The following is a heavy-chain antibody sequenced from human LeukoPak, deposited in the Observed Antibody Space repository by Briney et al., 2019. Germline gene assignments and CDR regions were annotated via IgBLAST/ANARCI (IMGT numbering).Heavy chain of an antibody. CDR2: VSGGGTST. D-gene: IGHD6-13*01. CDR1: GFPFTSYA. CDR3: AKGTIAAAGIRGGFDY. Sequence: GGSLRLSCVASGFPFTSYAINWVRQAPGKGLEWVSTVSGGGTSTYYADSVKGRFTISRDNSKNTRYLQMNSLTAEDTAVYYCAKGTIAAAGIRGGFDYWGQGTLVAVSS. J-gene: IGHJ4*02. V-gene: IGHV3-23*01.